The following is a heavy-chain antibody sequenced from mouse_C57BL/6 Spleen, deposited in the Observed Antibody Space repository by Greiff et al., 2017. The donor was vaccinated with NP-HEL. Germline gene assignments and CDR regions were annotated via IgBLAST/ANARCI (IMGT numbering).Heavy chain of an antibody. CDR2: IDPENGNT. CDR1: GFNIKDDY. V-gene: IGHV14-4*01. J-gene: IGHJ2*01. CDR3: TTGGYRSHFDY. Sequence: EVQLQQSGAELVRPGASVKLSCTASGFNIKDDYMHWVKQRPEQGLEWIGWIDPENGNTEYASKFQGKATITADTSSNTAYLQLSSLTSEDTAVYSCTTGGYRSHFDYWGQGTTLTVSS. D-gene: IGHD2-2*01.